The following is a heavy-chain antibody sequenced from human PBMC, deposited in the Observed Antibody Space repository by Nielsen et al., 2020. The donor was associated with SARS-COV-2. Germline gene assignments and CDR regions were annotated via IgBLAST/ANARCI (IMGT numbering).Heavy chain of an antibody. Sequence: GESLKISCAASGFTFSNFAMHWVRQAPGKGLEWVGRIQSKSEGGTTDSAAPVKGRFTISRDDSKNTLYLQMNSLKSEDTAVYYCTTLTYFDFWSGYYFDYWGQGTLVTVSS. CDR2: IQSKSEGGTT. D-gene: IGHD3-3*01. V-gene: IGHV3-15*01. CDR1: GFTFSNFA. CDR3: TTLTYFDFWSGYYFDY. J-gene: IGHJ4*02.